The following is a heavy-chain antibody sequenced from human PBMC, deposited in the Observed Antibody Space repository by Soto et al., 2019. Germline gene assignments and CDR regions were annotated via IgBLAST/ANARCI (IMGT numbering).Heavy chain of an antibody. D-gene: IGHD2-2*01. J-gene: IGHJ6*03. CDR1: GGSISSYY. CDR3: ARVYCSSTSCYSRSHYYMDV. CDR2: ISYSGST. V-gene: IGHV4-59*01. Sequence: SETLSLTCTVSGGSISSYYCSWIRQPPGKGLEWIGYISYSGSTNYNPSLKSRVTISVDTSRTQFSLRLSSVTAADTAVYYCARVYCSSTSCYSRSHYYMDVWGKGTTVTVS.